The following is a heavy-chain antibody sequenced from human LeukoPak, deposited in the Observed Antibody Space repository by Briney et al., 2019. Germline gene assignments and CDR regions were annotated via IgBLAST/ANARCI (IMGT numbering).Heavy chain of an antibody. D-gene: IGHD3-16*02. CDR1: GFTFSNYA. CDR2: ISGSGGST. V-gene: IGHV3-23*01. Sequence: PGGSLRLSCAASGFTFSNYAMSWVRQAPGKGLEWVSAISGSGGSTYYADSVKGRFTISRDNSKNTLYLQMNSLRAEDTAVYYCAKSFVWGSYRFFDYWGQGTLVTVSS. CDR3: AKSFVWGSYRFFDY. J-gene: IGHJ4*02.